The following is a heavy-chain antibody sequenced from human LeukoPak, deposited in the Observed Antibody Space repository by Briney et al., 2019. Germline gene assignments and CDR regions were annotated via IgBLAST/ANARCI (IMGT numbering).Heavy chain of an antibody. Sequence: GGSLRLSCAASGFTFSSYAMSWVRQAPGKGLEWVSAISGSGGSTYYADSVKGRFTISRDNSKNTLDLQMNSLRAEDTAVYYCAKDVGYCSSTSCYIFDYWGQGTLVTVSS. CDR1: GFTFSSYA. CDR2: ISGSGGST. D-gene: IGHD2-2*02. CDR3: AKDVGYCSSTSCYIFDY. J-gene: IGHJ4*02. V-gene: IGHV3-23*01.